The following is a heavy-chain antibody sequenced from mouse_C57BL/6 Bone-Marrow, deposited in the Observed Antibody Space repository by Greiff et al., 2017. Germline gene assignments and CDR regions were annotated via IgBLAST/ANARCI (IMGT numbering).Heavy chain of an antibody. Sequence: VQLQQSGAELVRPGASVKLSCTASGFNIKDDYMHWVKQRPEQGLEWIGWIDPENGDTEYASKFQGKATITADTSSNTAYLQLSSLTSEDTAVYYCTTGGSSSMDYWGQGTSVTVSS. CDR1: GFNIKDDY. CDR3: TTGGSSSMDY. D-gene: IGHD1-1*01. V-gene: IGHV14-4*01. J-gene: IGHJ4*01. CDR2: IDPENGDT.